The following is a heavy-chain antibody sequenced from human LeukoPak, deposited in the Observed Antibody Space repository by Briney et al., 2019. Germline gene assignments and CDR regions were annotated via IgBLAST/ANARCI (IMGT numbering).Heavy chain of an antibody. CDR2: INHSGST. CDR3: ARARGAVPGYFDF. V-gene: IGHV4-34*01. CDR1: GGSFSGYY. D-gene: IGHD6-19*01. J-gene: IGHJ4*02. Sequence: SETLSLTCAVYGGSFSGYYWSWIRQPPGKGLEWIGEINHSGSTNYNPSLKSRVTISVDTSKNQFSLKLSSVTAADTAVYYCARARGAVPGYFDFWGQGTLVTVSS.